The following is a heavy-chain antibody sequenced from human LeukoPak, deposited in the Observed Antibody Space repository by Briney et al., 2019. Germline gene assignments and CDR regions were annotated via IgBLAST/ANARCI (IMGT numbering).Heavy chain of an antibody. V-gene: IGHV3-30*04. J-gene: IGHJ5*02. CDR1: GFTFSGYA. Sequence: GGSLRLSCAASGFTFSGYAMHWVRQAPGKGLEWVAVISYDGSNKYYADSVKGRFTISRDNSKNTLYLQMNSLRGEDTAVYYCARDHIVAASTDWFDPWGQGTLVTVFS. D-gene: IGHD6-13*01. CDR2: ISYDGSNK. CDR3: ARDHIVAASTDWFDP.